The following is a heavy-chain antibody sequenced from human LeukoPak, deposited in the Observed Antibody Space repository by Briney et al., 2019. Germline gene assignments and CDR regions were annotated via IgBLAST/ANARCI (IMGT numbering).Heavy chain of an antibody. CDR2: IRYDESNK. CDR3: AKVGPYDSHAFYI. D-gene: IGHD3-22*01. Sequence: PGGSLRLSCAASEFTFSNYCIHWVRQAPGKGLEWVAFIRYDESNKYYADSVKGRFTISRDNSKNTLYLQMNSLRAEDTAVYYCAKVGPYDSHAFYIWGQGTMVTVSS. J-gene: IGHJ3*02. CDR1: EFTFSNYC. V-gene: IGHV3-30*02.